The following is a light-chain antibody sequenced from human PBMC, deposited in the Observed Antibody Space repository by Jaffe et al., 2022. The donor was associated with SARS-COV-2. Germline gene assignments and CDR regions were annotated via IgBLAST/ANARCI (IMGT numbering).Light chain of an antibody. CDR1: QRVSSSY. CDR2: GAS. V-gene: IGKV3-20*01. CDR3: QQYGSSRFT. J-gene: IGKJ3*01. Sequence: EIVLTQSPGTLSLSPGERATLSCRASQRVSSSYLAWYQQKPGQAPRLLIYGASSRATGIPDRFSGSGSGTDFILTISRLEPEDFAVYYCQQYGSSRFTFGPGTKVDIK.